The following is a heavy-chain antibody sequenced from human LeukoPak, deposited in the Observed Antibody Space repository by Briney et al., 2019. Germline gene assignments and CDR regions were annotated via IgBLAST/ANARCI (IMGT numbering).Heavy chain of an antibody. CDR3: ARATWTNFYFDY. Sequence: PSETLSLTCAVSGGSISSSNWWSWVRQPPGKGLEWIGEIYHSGSTNYSPSLRSRVTISVDTSKNQFSLKVSSVTAADTALYYCARATWTNFYFDYWGQGALVTVSS. J-gene: IGHJ4*02. CDR1: GGSISSSNW. V-gene: IGHV4-4*02. D-gene: IGHD3/OR15-3a*01. CDR2: IYHSGST.